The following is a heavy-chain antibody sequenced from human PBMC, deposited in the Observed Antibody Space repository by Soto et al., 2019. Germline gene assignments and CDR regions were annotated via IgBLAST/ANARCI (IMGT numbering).Heavy chain of an antibody. CDR3: ARAPSCSGGSCYSFDY. CDR1: GGSISSSNW. V-gene: IGHV4-4*02. CDR2: IYHSGST. Sequence: QVQLQESGPGLVKPSGTLSLTCAVSGGSISSSNWWSWVRQPPGKGLEWIGEIYHSGSTNYNPSPKSRVTISVDKSKNQVSLKLSSVTAADTAVYYCARAPSCSGGSCYSFDYWGQGTLVTVSS. D-gene: IGHD2-15*01. J-gene: IGHJ4*02.